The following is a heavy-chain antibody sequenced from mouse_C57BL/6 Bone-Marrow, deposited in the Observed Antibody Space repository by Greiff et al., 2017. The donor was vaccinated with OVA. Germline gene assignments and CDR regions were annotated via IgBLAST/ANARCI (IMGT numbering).Heavy chain of an antibody. J-gene: IGHJ4*01. CDR1: GFTFSSYT. D-gene: IGHD1-1*01. V-gene: IGHV5-9*01. CDR3: ARRHYGSRYDMDY. Sequence: EVKLEESGGGLVKPGGSLKLSCAASGFTFSSYTMSWVRQTPEKRLEWVATISGGGGNTYYPDSVKGRITISRDNAKNTQYLQMSSLRSEDTALYYYARRHYGSRYDMDYWGQGTSVTVSS. CDR2: ISGGGGNT.